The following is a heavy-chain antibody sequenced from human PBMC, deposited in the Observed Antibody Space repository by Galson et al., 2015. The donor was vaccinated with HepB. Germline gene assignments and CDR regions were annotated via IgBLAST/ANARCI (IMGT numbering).Heavy chain of an antibody. V-gene: IGHV3-23*01. Sequence: SLRLSCAASGFTFSSYAMSWVRQAPGKGLEWVSAISGSGVSTYYADSVKGRFTISRDNSKNTLYLQMNSLRAEDTAVYYCAKGFTINWGSGLYYFDYWGQGTLVTVSS. CDR1: GFTFSSYA. CDR2: ISGSGVST. D-gene: IGHD7-27*01. CDR3: AKGFTINWGSGLYYFDY. J-gene: IGHJ4*02.